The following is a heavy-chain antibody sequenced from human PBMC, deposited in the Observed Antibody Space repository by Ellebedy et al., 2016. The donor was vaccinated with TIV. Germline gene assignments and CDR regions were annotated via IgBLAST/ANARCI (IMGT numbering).Heavy chain of an antibody. CDR1: GASISSYY. CDR2: IYYNENT. V-gene: IGHV4-59*08. D-gene: IGHD5-12*01. CDR3: ASTPFSAGSGYHPHDY. Sequence: MPSETLSLTCTVSGASISSYYWSWIRQPPGKGLGWIGYIYYNENTNYNPSLKSRVTISVDTSKNQFSLNLNSVTAADTAVYFCASTPFSAGSGYHPHDYWGQGILVTVSS. J-gene: IGHJ4*02.